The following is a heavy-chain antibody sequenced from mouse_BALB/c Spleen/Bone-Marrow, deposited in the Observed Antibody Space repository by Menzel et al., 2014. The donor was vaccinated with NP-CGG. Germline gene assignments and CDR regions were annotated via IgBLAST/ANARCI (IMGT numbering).Heavy chain of an antibody. D-gene: IGHD1-2*01. Sequence: EVKLVESGAELVKPGASVKLSCTASGFNIXDTYMHWVRQRPEQGLEWIGRIDPANGNTKYDPKFQGKATITADTSSNTAYLQLSSLTSEDTAVYYCARYYYGYYFDYWGQGTTLTVSS. V-gene: IGHV14-3*02. J-gene: IGHJ2*01. CDR3: ARYYYGYYFDY. CDR1: GFNIXDTY. CDR2: IDPANGNT.